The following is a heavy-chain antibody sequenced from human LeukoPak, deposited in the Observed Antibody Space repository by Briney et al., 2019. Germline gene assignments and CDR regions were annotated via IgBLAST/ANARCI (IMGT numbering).Heavy chain of an antibody. J-gene: IGHJ4*02. CDR1: GXTFSSYW. Sequence: QPGGSLRLSCAASGXTFSSYWMYWVRQAPGKGLVWVSRVNTDGSTTNYAESVRGRFTVSRDNAKNTLYLQMNSLRGEDTAVYYCASAIVGATSYWGQGTLVTVSS. V-gene: IGHV3-74*01. CDR3: ASAIVGATSY. D-gene: IGHD1-26*01. CDR2: VNTDGSTT.